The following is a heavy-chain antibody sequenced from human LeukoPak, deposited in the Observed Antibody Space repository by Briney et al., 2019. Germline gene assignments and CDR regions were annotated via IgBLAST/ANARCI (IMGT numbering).Heavy chain of an antibody. Sequence: GGSLRLSCAPSGFTFEDYTMHGVRQAPGKTLEWVSLISWDGTTYYTDSMKGRFTISRDNNKNSLYLQMDTLRSEDAAYYYCVKDLSYESSGSVFDYWGQGTLVTVSS. CDR1: GFTFEDYT. D-gene: IGHD3-22*01. V-gene: IGHV3-43*01. J-gene: IGHJ4*02. CDR2: ISWDGTT. CDR3: VKDLSYESSGSVFDY.